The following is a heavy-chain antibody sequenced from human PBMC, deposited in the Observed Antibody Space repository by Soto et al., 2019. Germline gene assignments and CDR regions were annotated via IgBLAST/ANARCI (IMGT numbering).Heavy chain of an antibody. V-gene: IGHV4-39*02. J-gene: IGHJ6*02. CDR3: ARDPGLAAAGTGYYYGMDV. CDR1: GGSISSSSYY. Sequence: QLQLQESGPGLVKPSETLSLTCTVSGGSISSSSYYWGWIRQPPGKGLEWIGSIYYSGSTYYNPSHKSRVTKSVDTSKDQISLKLSPVTAADPAVYYCARDPGLAAAGTGYYYGMDVWGQGTTVTVSS. D-gene: IGHD6-13*01. CDR2: IYYSGST.